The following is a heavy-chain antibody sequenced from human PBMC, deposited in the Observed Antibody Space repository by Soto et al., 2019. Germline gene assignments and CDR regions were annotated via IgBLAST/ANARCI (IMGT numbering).Heavy chain of an antibody. V-gene: IGHV1-18*01. CDR2: ISAYNGNT. J-gene: IGHJ1*01. D-gene: IGHD3-10*01. CDR1: GGTFSSYA. Sequence: ASVKVSCKASGGTFSSYAISWVRQAPGQGLEWMGWISAYNGNTNYAQKLQGRVTMTTDTSTSTAYMELRSLRSDDTAVYYCARVPDPDGATQHWGRGTLVTVSS. CDR3: ARVPDPDGATQH.